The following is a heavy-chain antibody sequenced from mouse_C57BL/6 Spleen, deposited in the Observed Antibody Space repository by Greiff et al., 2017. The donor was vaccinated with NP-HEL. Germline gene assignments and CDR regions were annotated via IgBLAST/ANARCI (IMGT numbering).Heavy chain of an antibody. CDR1: GYTFTGYW. J-gene: IGHJ4*01. D-gene: IGHD2-1*01. Sequence: QVQLKESGAELMKPGASVKLSCKATGYTFTGYWIEWVKQRPGHGLEWIGVILPGSGSTNYNEKFKGKATLTVAPSSNAAYMQLSSLTTEDSAIYCCARIYYDNHGDYWGQGTSVTVSS. CDR2: ILPGSGST. CDR3: ARIYYDNHGDY. V-gene: IGHV1-9*01.